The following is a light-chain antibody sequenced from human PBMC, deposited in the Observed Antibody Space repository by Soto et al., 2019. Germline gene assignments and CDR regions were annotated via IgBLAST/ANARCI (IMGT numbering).Light chain of an antibody. CDR3: QQFNNYPIT. Sequence: AIQLTQSPSSLSASAGDRVTITCRATQGIRSALAWYQQKPGTPPKLLIHDASSLESGVPSRFSGSGSGTDFTLTINSLQPEDFATYYCQQFNNYPITFGQGTRLEIK. CDR1: QGIRSA. J-gene: IGKJ5*01. CDR2: DAS. V-gene: IGKV1D-13*01.